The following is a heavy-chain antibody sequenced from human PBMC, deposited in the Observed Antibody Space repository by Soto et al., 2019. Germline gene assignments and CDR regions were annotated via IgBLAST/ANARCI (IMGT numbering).Heavy chain of an antibody. CDR3: ATSSVAGTAFDS. CDR2: ISGYNGNT. V-gene: IGHV1-18*01. J-gene: IGHJ4*02. Sequence: QVHLVQSGAEVRKPGASVRVSCKASHYSFTTYGISWVRQAPGQGLEWMGWISGYNGNTNYAQKLQGRVTMTTDTSTNTAYMELRSLRSDDTAIYFCATSSVAGTAFDSWGQVTLVTVSS. D-gene: IGHD6-19*01. CDR1: HYSFTTYG.